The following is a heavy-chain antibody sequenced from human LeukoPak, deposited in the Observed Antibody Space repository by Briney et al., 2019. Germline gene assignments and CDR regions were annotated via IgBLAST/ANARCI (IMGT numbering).Heavy chain of an antibody. Sequence: GGSLRLSCAASGFTFSSYAVSWVRQAPGKGLEWVSAISARGDSTYYADSVEGRFTISRDNSKNTLYLQMNSLRAEDTALCYCARGAYGDYDYWGQGTLVTVSS. CDR3: ARGAYGDYDY. V-gene: IGHV3-23*01. D-gene: IGHD4-17*01. CDR1: GFTFSSYA. J-gene: IGHJ4*02. CDR2: ISARGDST.